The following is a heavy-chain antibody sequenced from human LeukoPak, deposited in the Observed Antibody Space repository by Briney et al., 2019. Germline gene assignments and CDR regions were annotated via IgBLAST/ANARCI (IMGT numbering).Heavy chain of an antibody. D-gene: IGHD2-2*02. CDR1: GGSVSSSRYY. J-gene: IGHJ5*02. V-gene: IGHV4-39*01. Sequence: SETLSLTCPVSGGSVSSSRYYWGWIRQPPGKGLEWIGSIYYTGSTYYKPSLKSRVTISVDASKNQISLKLSSVTAADTAVYYCARVVVPAAIGNWFDPWGQGTLVTVSS. CDR2: IYYTGST. CDR3: ARVVVPAAIGNWFDP.